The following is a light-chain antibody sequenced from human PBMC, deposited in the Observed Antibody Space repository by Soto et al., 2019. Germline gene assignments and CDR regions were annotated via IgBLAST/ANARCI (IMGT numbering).Light chain of an antibody. CDR3: QQYSSSLWT. V-gene: IGKV3D-20*01. CDR2: DAS. Sequence: IVLTQSPAPLSLSPGGRATLSCGSSQSVDSSYVAWYQQKPGLAPRLLMFDASSRANGIPDRFRGSGSGTGCTLTISSLEPEDVAVYYCQQYSSSLWTLGQGTKVDIK. J-gene: IGKJ1*01. CDR1: QSVDSSY.